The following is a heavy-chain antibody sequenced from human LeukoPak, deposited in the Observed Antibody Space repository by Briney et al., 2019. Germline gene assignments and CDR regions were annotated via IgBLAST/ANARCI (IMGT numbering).Heavy chain of an antibody. CDR3: ARAGTYYYYHMDV. Sequence: GESLKISCKGSGYSFTSYWIGWVRQMPGKGLEWMGIIHPGDSDTRYSPSFQGQVTISADKSISTAYLQWSSLKASDTAIYYCARAGTYYYYHMDVWGKGTTVTIFS. D-gene: IGHD6-19*01. CDR2: IHPGDSDT. J-gene: IGHJ6*03. CDR1: GYSFTSYW. V-gene: IGHV5-51*01.